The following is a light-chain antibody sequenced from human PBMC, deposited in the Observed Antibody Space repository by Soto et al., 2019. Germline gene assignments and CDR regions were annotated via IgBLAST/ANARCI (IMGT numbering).Light chain of an antibody. CDR3: QQYYDLPLT. V-gene: IGKV4-1*01. CDR2: WAS. J-gene: IGKJ4*01. CDR1: QSVLYSSNNKNY. Sequence: DFVMTQSPDSLAASLGERATINCKSSQSVLYSSNNKNYLAWYQHKAGQPPKLLIHWASTREFGVPDRFSGSGSGTDFTLTINTLQAEDVAVYYCQQYYDLPLTFGGGTKVEI.